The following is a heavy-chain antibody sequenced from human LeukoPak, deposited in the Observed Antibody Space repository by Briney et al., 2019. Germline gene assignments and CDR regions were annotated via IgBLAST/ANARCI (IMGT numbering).Heavy chain of an antibody. CDR1: GGSFSGYY. CDR2: INHSGST. V-gene: IGHV4-34*01. CDR3: ARGWGYCSGGSCYTASYYYYMDV. J-gene: IGHJ6*03. D-gene: IGHD2-15*01. Sequence: PSETLSLTCAVYGGSFSGYYWSWIRQPPGKGLEWIGEINHSGSTNYNPSLKSRVTISVDTSKNQFSLKLSSVTAADTAVYYCARGWGYCSGGSCYTASYYYYMDVWGKGTTVTVSS.